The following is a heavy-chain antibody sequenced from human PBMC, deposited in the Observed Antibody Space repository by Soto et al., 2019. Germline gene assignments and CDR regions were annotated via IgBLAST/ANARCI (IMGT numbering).Heavy chain of an antibody. CDR2: ISYDGSNK. CDR1: GFTFSSYG. D-gene: IGHD3-22*01. Sequence: QVQLVESGGGVVQPGRSLRLSCAASGFTFSSYGMHWVRQAPGKGLEWVAVISYDGSNKYYADSVKGRFTISRDNSKNTLYLQMNSVRAEDTAVYYCAKDHRYYDSSGYRELDYWGQGPLVTVSS. V-gene: IGHV3-30*18. J-gene: IGHJ4*02. CDR3: AKDHRYYDSSGYRELDY.